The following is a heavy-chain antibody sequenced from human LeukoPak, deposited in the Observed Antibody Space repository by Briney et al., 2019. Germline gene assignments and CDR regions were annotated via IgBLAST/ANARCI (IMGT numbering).Heavy chain of an antibody. D-gene: IGHD6-6*01. V-gene: IGHV1-69*13. Sequence: SVKVSCKASGGTFSSYAISWVRQAPGQGLEWMGGIIPIFGTANYAQKFQGRVTITADESTSTAYMELSSLRSEDTAVYYCATDWRSIAAPYHDYWGQGTLVTVSS. CDR3: ATDWRSIAAPYHDY. CDR1: GGTFSSYA. J-gene: IGHJ4*02. CDR2: IIPIFGTA.